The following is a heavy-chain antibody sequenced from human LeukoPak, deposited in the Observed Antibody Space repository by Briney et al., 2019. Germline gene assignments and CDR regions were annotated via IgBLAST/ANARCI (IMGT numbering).Heavy chain of an antibody. D-gene: IGHD1-26*01. CDR2: ISGSGDYT. CDR3: AKYAVGETFFGDY. Sequence: GGSLRLSCAASGFPFSTYAMAWVREAPGKGLEWVSGISGSGDYTFYANSVKGRFTIFRDNSQNTLHLQMNSLGAEDTAVYYCAKYAVGETFFGDYWGQGTLVTVSS. J-gene: IGHJ4*02. V-gene: IGHV3-23*01. CDR1: GFPFSTYA.